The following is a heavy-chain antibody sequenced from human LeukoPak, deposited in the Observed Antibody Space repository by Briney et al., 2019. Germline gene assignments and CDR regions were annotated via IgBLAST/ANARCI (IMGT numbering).Heavy chain of an antibody. J-gene: IGHJ6*02. CDR2: IYTSGST. CDR1: GGSISSYY. CDR3: ARDFSPPGLLYYGMDV. D-gene: IGHD1-26*01. Sequence: SETLSLICTVSGGSISSYYWSWIRQPAGKGLEWIGRIYTSGSTNYNPSLKSRVTMSVDTSKNQFSLKLSSVTAADTAVYYCARDFSPPGLLYYGMDVWGQGTTVTVSS. V-gene: IGHV4-4*07.